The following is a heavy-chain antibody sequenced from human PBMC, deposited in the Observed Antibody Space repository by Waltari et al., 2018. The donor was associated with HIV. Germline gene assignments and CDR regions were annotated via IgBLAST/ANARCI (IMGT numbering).Heavy chain of an antibody. CDR1: GFTVSSNY. CDR2: IYSGGSK. Sequence: EVQLVESGGGLVQPGGSLRLSCAASGFTVSSNYMSWVRQAAGQWLDMVSVIYSGGSKQYADSGKGRFTISRENSKNTLYLQMNSMRAEDTAVYDCARELPGVMFDYWGQGTLVTVSS. V-gene: IGHV3-66*01. J-gene: IGHJ4*02. D-gene: IGHD2-21*01. CDR3: ARELPGVMFDY.